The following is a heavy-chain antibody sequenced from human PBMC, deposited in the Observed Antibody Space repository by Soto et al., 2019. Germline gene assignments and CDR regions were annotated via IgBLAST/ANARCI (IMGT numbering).Heavy chain of an antibody. CDR2: ISAYNGNT. V-gene: IGHV1-18*01. CDR3: ARDVYDYIWGSYRSPPSFDY. J-gene: IGHJ4*02. CDR1: GYTFTIYG. D-gene: IGHD3-16*02. Sequence: GASVKVSCKASGYTFTIYGIIWVRQAPGQGLEWMGWISAYNGNTNYAQKLQGRVTMTTDTSTSTAYMELRSLRSDDTAVYYCARDVYDYIWGSYRSPPSFDYWGQGTLVTVSS.